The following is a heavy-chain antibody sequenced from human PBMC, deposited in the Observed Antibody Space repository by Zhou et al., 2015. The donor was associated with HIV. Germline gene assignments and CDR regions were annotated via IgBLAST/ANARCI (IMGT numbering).Heavy chain of an antibody. CDR2: IIPMFDTT. J-gene: IGHJ6*02. CDR1: GGTFSKYV. D-gene: IGHD2-15*01. CDR3: AREGAYCSGSTCFYNGMDV. Sequence: QVQLVQSGAEVKKPGSSVKVSCKASGGTFSKYVISWVRQAPGQGLEWVGGIIPMFDTTNYAQKFQGRVTITADKSTSTAYMELSSLRFEDTAVYYCAREGAYCSGSTCFYNGMDVWGQGTPVAVSS. V-gene: IGHV1-69*06.